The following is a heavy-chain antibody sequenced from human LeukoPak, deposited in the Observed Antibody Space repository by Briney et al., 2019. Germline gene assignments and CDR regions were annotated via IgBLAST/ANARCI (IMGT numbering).Heavy chain of an antibody. J-gene: IGHJ4*02. V-gene: IGHV3-43*01. CDR3: AKDSDFWSGYS. CDR2: ISWDGGST. CDR1: GFTFDDYT. Sequence: PGGSLRLSCAASGFTFDDYTMHWVRQAPGKGLEWVSLISWDGGSTYYADSVKGRFTISRGNSKNSLYLQMNRLRTEDTALYYCAKDSDFWSGYSWGQGTLVTVSS. D-gene: IGHD3-3*01.